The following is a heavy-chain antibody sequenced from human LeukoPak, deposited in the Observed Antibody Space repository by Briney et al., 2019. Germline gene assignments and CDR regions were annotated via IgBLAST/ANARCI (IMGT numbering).Heavy chain of an antibody. Sequence: GASVKVSCKASGGTFSSYTISWVRQAPGQGLEWMGRTIPIPGIANYAQKFQGRVTITADKSTSTAYMELSSLRSEDTAVYYCASRPYCSSASCIPDYWGQGTLVTVSS. J-gene: IGHJ4*02. CDR2: TIPIPGIA. CDR1: GGTFSSYT. V-gene: IGHV1-69*02. CDR3: ASRPYCSSASCIPDY. D-gene: IGHD2-2*01.